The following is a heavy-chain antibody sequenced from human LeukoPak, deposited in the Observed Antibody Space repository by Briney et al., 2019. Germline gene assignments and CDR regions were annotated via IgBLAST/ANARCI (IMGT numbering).Heavy chain of an antibody. CDR3: ARDLGGTFDY. Sequence: GGSLGLSCAASGFTVSSNYMSWVRQAPGKGLEWVSVIYSGGSTYYADSVKGRFTISRDNSKNTLYLQMNSLRAEDTAVYYCARDLGGTFDYWGQGTLVTVSS. CDR2: IYSGGST. J-gene: IGHJ4*02. CDR1: GFTVSSNY. V-gene: IGHV3-66*01. D-gene: IGHD3-16*01.